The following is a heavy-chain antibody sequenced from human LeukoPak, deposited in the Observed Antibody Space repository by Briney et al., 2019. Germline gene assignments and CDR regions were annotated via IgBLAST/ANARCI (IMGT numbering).Heavy chain of an antibody. V-gene: IGHV1-8*01. CDR3: ARGGSGSYYNGDDY. CDR1: GYTLTSYA. D-gene: IGHD3-10*01. Sequence: ASVKVSCKASGYTLTSYAINWVRQGTGQGLEWMGWMNPNSGNTGYAQKFQGRFTMTRNTSISTAYMELSSLRSEDTAVYYCARGGSGSYYNGDDYWGQGTLVTVSS. J-gene: IGHJ4*02. CDR2: MNPNSGNT.